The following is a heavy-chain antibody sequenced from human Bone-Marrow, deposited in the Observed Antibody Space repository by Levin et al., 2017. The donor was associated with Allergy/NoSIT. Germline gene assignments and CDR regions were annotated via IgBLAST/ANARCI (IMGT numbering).Heavy chain of an antibody. CDR2: ISGSGAST. CDR3: AKGYGSGVAAPSDY. Sequence: PGGSLRLSCAVSGFTFSSYAMSWVRQAPGKGLEWVSTISGSGASTYYADSVKGRFTISRDNSKNTLYLQLNSLRAEDSAVYFCAKGYGSGVAAPSDYWGQGTLVTVSS. J-gene: IGHJ4*02. V-gene: IGHV3-23*01. D-gene: IGHD6-19*01. CDR1: GFTFSSYA.